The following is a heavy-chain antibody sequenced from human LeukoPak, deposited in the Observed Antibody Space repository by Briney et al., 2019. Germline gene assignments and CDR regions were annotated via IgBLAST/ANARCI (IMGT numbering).Heavy chain of an antibody. D-gene: IGHD3-10*01. CDR3: ARVWFGELPNWFDP. CDR2: IYYSGST. J-gene: IGHJ5*02. Sequence: SETLSLTCSVSGGSISSSSYSWGWVRQPPGKGLEWIARIYYSGSTYYNPSLKSRVTISVDTSKNQFSLKLSSVTAADTAVYYCARVWFGELPNWFDPWGQGTLVTVSS. V-gene: IGHV4-39*01. CDR1: GGSISSSSYS.